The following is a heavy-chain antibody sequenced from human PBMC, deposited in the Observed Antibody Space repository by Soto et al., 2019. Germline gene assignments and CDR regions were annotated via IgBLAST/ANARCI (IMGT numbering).Heavy chain of an antibody. Sequence: NPSETLSLTCTVSGGSISSGGYYWSWIRQHPGKGLEWIGYIYYSGSTYYNPSLKSRVTISVDTSKNQFSLKLSSVTAADTAVYYCARVYYDILTGYSPFDYWGQGTLVTVSS. CDR3: ARVYYDILTGYSPFDY. CDR2: IYYSGST. J-gene: IGHJ4*02. CDR1: GGSISSGGYY. V-gene: IGHV4-31*03. D-gene: IGHD3-9*01.